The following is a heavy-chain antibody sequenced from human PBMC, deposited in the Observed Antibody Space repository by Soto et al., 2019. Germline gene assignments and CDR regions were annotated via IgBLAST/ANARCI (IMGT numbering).Heavy chain of an antibody. CDR1: GFTFSSYA. CDR3: ASRTDGSGSYWPPGYYYGMDV. J-gene: IGHJ6*02. Sequence: GGSLRLSCAASGFTFSSYAMSWVRQAPGKGLEWVSAISGSGGSNYYADSVKGRFTISRDNAKNTLYLQMNSLRAEDTAVYYCASRTDGSGSYWPPGYYYGMDVWGQGTTVTVSS. D-gene: IGHD3-10*01. V-gene: IGHV3-23*01. CDR2: ISGSGGSN.